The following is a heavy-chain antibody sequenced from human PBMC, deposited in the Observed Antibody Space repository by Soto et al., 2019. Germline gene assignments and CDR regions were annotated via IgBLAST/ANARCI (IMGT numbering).Heavy chain of an antibody. Sequence: GGSLRLSCVVSGFTFSNYAMSWVRQAPGRGLEWVSCIRGSGGSAYYADSVKGRFTISRDNSKNTLYLQMNSLRAEDTAVYYCAKDAYGSGTPYYFDFWGQGTLVTVSS. CDR3: AKDAYGSGTPYYFDF. J-gene: IGHJ4*02. CDR2: IRGSGGSA. D-gene: IGHD3-10*01. V-gene: IGHV3-23*01. CDR1: GFTFSNYA.